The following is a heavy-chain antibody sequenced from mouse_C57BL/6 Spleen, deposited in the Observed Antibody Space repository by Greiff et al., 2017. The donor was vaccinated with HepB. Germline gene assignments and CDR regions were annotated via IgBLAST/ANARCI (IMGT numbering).Heavy chain of an antibody. CDR1: GYTFTSYW. J-gene: IGHJ3*01. CDR2: IYPSDSET. Sequence: QVQLQQPGAELVRPGSSVKLSCKASGYTFTSYWMDWVKQRPGQGLEWIGNIYPSDSETHYNQKFKDKATLTVDKSSSTAYMQLSNRTSEDSAGCYCARGRRPKSGFAYGGQETLVTVSA. V-gene: IGHV1-61*01. CDR3: ARGRRPKSGFAY.